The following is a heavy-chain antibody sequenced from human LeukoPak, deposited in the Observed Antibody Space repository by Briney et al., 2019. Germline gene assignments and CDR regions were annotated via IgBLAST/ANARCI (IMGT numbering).Heavy chain of an antibody. CDR2: IYYSGST. CDR1: GGSISSYY. CDR3: VYGRYYYYMDV. J-gene: IGHJ6*03. V-gene: IGHV4-59*08. D-gene: IGHD3-10*01. Sequence: PSETLSLTCTVSGGSISSYYWSWIRQPPGKGLEWIGYIYYSGSTNYNPSLKSRVTISVDTSKNQFSLKLSSVTAADTAVYYCVYGRYYYYMDVWGKGTTVTVPS.